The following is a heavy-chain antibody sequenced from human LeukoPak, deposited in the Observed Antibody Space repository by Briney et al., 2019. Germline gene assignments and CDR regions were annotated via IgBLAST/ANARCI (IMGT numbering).Heavy chain of an antibody. D-gene: IGHD3-22*01. Sequence: GASVKVSCRASGYTFTGYYMHWVRQAPGQGLEWMGWINPNSGGTNYAQKFQGRVTMTRDTSINTGYMELSRLRSDDTAVYYCARTDYYDTSGLDYWGQGTLVTVSS. CDR3: ARTDYYDTSGLDY. J-gene: IGHJ4*02. V-gene: IGHV1-2*02. CDR2: INPNSGGT. CDR1: GYTFTGYY.